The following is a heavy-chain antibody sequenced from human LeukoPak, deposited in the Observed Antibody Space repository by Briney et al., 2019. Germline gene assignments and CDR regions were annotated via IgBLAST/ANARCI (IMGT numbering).Heavy chain of an antibody. Sequence: ASVKVSCKASGGTFSSYAISWVRQAPGQGLEWMGGISAYNGKTNFAQKFQGRITMTTDTSTSTAYMELRSLRSDDTAVYYCARDGVWGNSFTDYWGQGTLVTVSS. V-gene: IGHV1-18*01. CDR2: ISAYNGKT. D-gene: IGHD3-16*01. CDR1: GGTFSSYA. J-gene: IGHJ4*02. CDR3: ARDGVWGNSFTDY.